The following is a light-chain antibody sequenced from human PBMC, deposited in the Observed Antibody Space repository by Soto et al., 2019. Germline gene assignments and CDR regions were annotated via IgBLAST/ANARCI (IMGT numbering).Light chain of an antibody. CDR2: DAS. J-gene: IGKJ2*01. Sequence: DIQMTQSPSTLSASVGDRVTITCRASQSISSWLAWYQQKPGKAPKLLIYDASSLESGVPSRFSGSGSGTEFTLTISSLQPDDFATYYCRQYNSYPYTFGQGTKVHIK. CDR3: RQYNSYPYT. CDR1: QSISSW. V-gene: IGKV1-5*01.